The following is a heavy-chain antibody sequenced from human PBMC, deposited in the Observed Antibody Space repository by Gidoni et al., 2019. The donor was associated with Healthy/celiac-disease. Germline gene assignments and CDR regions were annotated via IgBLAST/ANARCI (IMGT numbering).Heavy chain of an antibody. Sequence: EVQLLESGGGLVQPGGSLRLSWAASGVTLSSDAMSWVRQAPGRGLVWFSAISGSCGSTYSADSVKGRFTISRDNSKNTLYLQMNSLRSEDTAVYYCAKESSTGTTADDAFDIWGQGTMVTVSS. CDR2: ISGSCGST. V-gene: IGHV3-23*01. CDR3: AKESSTGTTADDAFDI. J-gene: IGHJ3*02. CDR1: GVTLSSDA. D-gene: IGHD1-1*01.